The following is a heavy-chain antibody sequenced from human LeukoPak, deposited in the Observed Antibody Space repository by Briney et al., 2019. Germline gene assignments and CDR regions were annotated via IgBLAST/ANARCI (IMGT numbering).Heavy chain of an antibody. D-gene: IGHD7-27*01. CDR2: IYYSGST. CDR1: GGSISSYY. J-gene: IGHJ4*02. Sequence: PSETLSLTCTVSGGSISSYYWSWIRQTPGKGLEWIGYIYYSGSTNYNPSLKSRVTISVDTSKNQFSLKLSSVTAADTAVYYCARQLISGEGYYFDYWGQGTLVTVSS. V-gene: IGHV4-59*08. CDR3: ARQLISGEGYYFDY.